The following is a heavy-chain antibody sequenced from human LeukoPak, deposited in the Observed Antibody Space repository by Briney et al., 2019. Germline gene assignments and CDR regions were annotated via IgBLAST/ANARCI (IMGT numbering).Heavy chain of an antibody. CDR3: AKFMVAAAGSRGGESDYFDY. D-gene: IGHD6-13*01. CDR1: GGSISSSSYY. J-gene: IGHJ4*02. CDR2: IDYSGNT. Sequence: SETLSLTCSVSGGSISSSSYYWGWIRQPPGKGLEWIGNIDYSGNTYYNPSLKSRVTISVDTSKNQFSLKLSSVTAADTAVYYCAKFMVAAAGSRGGESDYFDYWGQGTLVTVSS. V-gene: IGHV4-39*07.